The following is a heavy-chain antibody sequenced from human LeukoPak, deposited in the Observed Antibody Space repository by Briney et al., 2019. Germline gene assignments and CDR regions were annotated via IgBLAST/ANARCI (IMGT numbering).Heavy chain of an antibody. J-gene: IGHJ4*02. Sequence: GGSLRLSCAASGFTFSTYWLSWVRQGPGKGLELVANIKEDGSEKYYVDSVKGRFTISRDNAKNSLYLQMNSLRAEDTAMYFCARDLAARTGYFDHWGQGSLVTVSS. CDR2: IKEDGSEK. D-gene: IGHD6-6*01. V-gene: IGHV3-7*01. CDR3: ARDLAARTGYFDH. CDR1: GFTFSTYW.